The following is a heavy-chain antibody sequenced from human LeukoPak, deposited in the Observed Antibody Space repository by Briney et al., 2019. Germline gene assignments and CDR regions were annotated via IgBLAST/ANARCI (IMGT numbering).Heavy chain of an antibody. Sequence: KPSETLSLTCAVYGGSFSGYYWSWIRQPPGKGLEWIGEINHSGSTNYNPSLKSRVTISVDTSKNQFSLKLSSVTAADTAVYYCARVTKRSITMVRGVIINYDYWGQGTLVTVSS. J-gene: IGHJ4*02. D-gene: IGHD3-10*01. CDR2: INHSGST. V-gene: IGHV4-34*01. CDR3: ARVTKRSITMVRGVIINYDY. CDR1: GGSFSGYY.